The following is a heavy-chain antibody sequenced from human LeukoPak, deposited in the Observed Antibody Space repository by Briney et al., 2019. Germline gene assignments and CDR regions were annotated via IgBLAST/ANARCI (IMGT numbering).Heavy chain of an antibody. V-gene: IGHV4-34*01. D-gene: IGHD6-6*01. Sequence: PSETLSLTCAVYGGSFSGYYWSWIRQPPGKGPEWIGEINHSGSTNYNPSLKSRVTISVDTSKNQFSLKLSSLTAADTAVYYCARAYSNSIVWGQGTLVTVSS. CDR2: INHSGST. CDR1: GGSFSGYY. CDR3: ARAYSNSIV. J-gene: IGHJ4*02.